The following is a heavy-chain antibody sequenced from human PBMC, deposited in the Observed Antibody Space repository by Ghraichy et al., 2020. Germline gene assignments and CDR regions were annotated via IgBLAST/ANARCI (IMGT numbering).Heavy chain of an antibody. V-gene: IGHV4-34*01. CDR1: GGSFSGYY. Sequence: SETLSLTCAVYGGSFSGYYCSGIRQPPGKGLDWIGEINHSGSTNYNSSLKIRVTISVDTSKNQFSLKLSSVTAADTAVYYCARVMGGYYYDNSGGLDYWGQGTLVTVSP. D-gene: IGHD3-22*01. J-gene: IGHJ4*02. CDR3: ARVMGGYYYDNSGGLDY. CDR2: INHSGST.